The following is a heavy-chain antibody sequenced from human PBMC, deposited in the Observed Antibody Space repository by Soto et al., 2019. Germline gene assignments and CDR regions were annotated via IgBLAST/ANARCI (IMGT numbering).Heavy chain of an antibody. CDR2: VHYSGST. Sequence: SETLSLTCTVSGASISSYYWSWIRQPPGKGLEWIGYVHYSGSTNYNPSLKSRVTISVDTSKNQFSLRLTSVTAADTAVYYCARGAGAYTTHFDYWGQGTLVTVSS. CDR3: ARGAGAYTTHFDY. CDR1: GASISSYY. J-gene: IGHJ4*02. D-gene: IGHD3-10*01. V-gene: IGHV4-59*01.